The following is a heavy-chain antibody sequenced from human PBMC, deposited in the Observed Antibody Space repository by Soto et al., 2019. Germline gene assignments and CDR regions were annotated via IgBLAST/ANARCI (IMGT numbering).Heavy chain of an antibody. CDR2: IYPGDSDT. V-gene: IGHV5-51*01. J-gene: IGHJ6*02. D-gene: IGHD4-4*01. CDR3: ARQVTVTTHLGYYYYGMDV. Sequence: PVESLKISCNGSGYSFTSYWIGWVRQMPWKGLEWMGIIYPGDSDTRYSPSFQGQVTISADKSISTAYLQWSSLKASDTAMYYCARQVTVTTHLGYYYYGMDVWGQGTTVTVSS. CDR1: GYSFTSYW.